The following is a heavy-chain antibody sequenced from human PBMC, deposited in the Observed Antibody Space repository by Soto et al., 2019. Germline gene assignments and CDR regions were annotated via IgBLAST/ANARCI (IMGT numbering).Heavy chain of an antibody. CDR3: AKLTQY. Sequence: EVQLLESGGGLEQPGGSLRLSCAASGFTFSGHSMSWVRQAPGKGLEWVSTFSGSGTTYYADSVKDRFTISRDDSKKTLYLQMNSLRVEDTAIYYCAKLTQYWGQGTLVTVSP. J-gene: IGHJ4*02. CDR2: FSGSGTT. D-gene: IGHD3-16*01. V-gene: IGHV3-23*01. CDR1: GFTFSGHS.